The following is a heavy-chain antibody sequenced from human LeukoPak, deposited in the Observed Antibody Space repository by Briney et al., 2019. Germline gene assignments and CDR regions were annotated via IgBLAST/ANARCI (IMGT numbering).Heavy chain of an antibody. CDR3: ARDPPAVRTNTYA. CDR2: IYSGGDT. D-gene: IGHD4/OR15-4a*01. V-gene: IGHV3-66*01. J-gene: IGHJ5*02. CDR1: GFTVSNNY. Sequence: GGSPRLSCAASGFTVSNNYMNWVRQAPGKGLEWVSLIYSGGDTHYADSVKGRFTISRDSSKNTLYLQMNSLRAEDTAVYYCARDPPAVRTNTYAWGQGTLVTVSS.